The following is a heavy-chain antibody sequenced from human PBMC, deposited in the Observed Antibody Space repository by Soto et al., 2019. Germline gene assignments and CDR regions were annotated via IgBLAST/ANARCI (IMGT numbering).Heavy chain of an antibody. J-gene: IGHJ5*02. CDR2: IYHSGST. CDR3: ARENNWFDP. CDR1: GGSISSGGYS. Sequence: PSETLSLTCAVSGGSISSGGYSWSWIRQPPGKGLERIGYIYHSGSTYYNPSLKSRVTISVDRSKNQFSLKLSSVTAADTAVYYCARENNWFDPWGQGTLVTVSS. V-gene: IGHV4-30-2*01.